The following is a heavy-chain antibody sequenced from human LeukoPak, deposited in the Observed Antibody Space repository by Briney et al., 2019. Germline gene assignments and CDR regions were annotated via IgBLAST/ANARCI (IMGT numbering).Heavy chain of an antibody. Sequence: SVKVSCKASGGTFSSYAISWVRQAPGQGLEWMGGIIPIFGTANYAQKFQGRVTITTDESTSTAYMELSSLRSEDTAVYYCARGWELLAYNWFDPWGQGTLVTVSS. CDR2: IIPIFGTA. J-gene: IGHJ5*02. D-gene: IGHD1-26*01. CDR3: ARGWELLAYNWFDP. V-gene: IGHV1-69*05. CDR1: GGTFSSYA.